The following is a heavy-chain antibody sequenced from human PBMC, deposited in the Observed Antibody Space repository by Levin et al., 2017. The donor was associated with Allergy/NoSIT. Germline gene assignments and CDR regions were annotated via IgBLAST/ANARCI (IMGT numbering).Heavy chain of an antibody. CDR2: ISWNSGSI. CDR3: AKDSQAVAGTGEFDP. V-gene: IGHV3-9*01. D-gene: IGHD6-19*01. Sequence: PGGSLRLSCAASGFTFDDYAMHWVRQAPGKGLEWVSGISWNSGSIGYADSVKGRFTISRDNAKNSLYLQMNSLRAEDTALYYCAKDSQAVAGTGEFDPWGQGTLVTVSS. CDR1: GFTFDDYA. J-gene: IGHJ5*02.